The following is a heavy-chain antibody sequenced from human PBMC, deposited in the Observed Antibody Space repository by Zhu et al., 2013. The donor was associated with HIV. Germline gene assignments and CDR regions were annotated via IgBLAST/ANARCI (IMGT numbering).Heavy chain of an antibody. J-gene: IGHJ6*02. V-gene: IGHV1-18*04. CDR2: ISAYNGNT. CDR3: ARDRYCSSTSCATNYYYYGMDV. D-gene: IGHD2-2*01. Sequence: QVQLVQSGAEVKKPGASVKVSCKASGYTFTSYGISWVRQAPGQGLEWMGWISAYNGNTNYAQKLQGRVTMTTDTSTSTAYMELRSLRSDDTAVYYCARDRYCSSTSCATNYYYYGMDVWGQGTTVTVSS. CDR1: GYTFTSYG.